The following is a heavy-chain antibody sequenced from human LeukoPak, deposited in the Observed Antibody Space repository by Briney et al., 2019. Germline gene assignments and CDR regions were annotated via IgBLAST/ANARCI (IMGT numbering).Heavy chain of an antibody. J-gene: IGHJ4*02. Sequence: GGSLRLSCAASGFTFDDYGMSWVRQAPGKGLEWVSGINWNGGSTGYADSVKGRFTISRDNAKNSLYLQMNSLRDEDTALYYCAREREGGRTTVTTGGGFDYWGQGTLVTVSS. CDR3: AREREGGRTTVTTGGGFDY. V-gene: IGHV3-20*04. D-gene: IGHD4-17*01. CDR2: INWNGGST. CDR1: GFTFDDYG.